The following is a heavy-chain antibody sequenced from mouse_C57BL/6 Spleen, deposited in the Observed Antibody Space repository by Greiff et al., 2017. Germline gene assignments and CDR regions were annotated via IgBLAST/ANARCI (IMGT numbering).Heavy chain of an antibody. J-gene: IGHJ3*01. CDR3: ARSYGGSPWFGC. Sequence: QVQLQQPGAELVRPGSSVKLSCKASGYTFTSYWMAWVKQRPGQGLEWIGNIYPSDSETHYNQKFKDKATLTVDKSSSTAYMQLSSLTSEDSAVYYCARSYGGSPWFGCWGPGTLVTVSA. D-gene: IGHD1-1*02. V-gene: IGHV1-61*01. CDR1: GYTFTSYW. CDR2: IYPSDSET.